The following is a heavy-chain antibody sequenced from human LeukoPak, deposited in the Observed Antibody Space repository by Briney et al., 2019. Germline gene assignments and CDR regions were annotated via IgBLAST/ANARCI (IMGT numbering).Heavy chain of an antibody. CDR1: GFTFSSYW. D-gene: IGHD2/OR15-2a*01. V-gene: IGHV3-7*01. CDR2: IKQDGSEK. CDR3: AKDEIVDYSFNI. Sequence: PGGSLRLSCAASGFTFSSYWMSWVRQAPGKGLEWVANIKQDGSEKYYVDSVKGRFTISRDNSKNTLYLQMNSLRAEDTAFYHCAKDEIVDYSFNIWGQGTMVTVSS. J-gene: IGHJ3*02.